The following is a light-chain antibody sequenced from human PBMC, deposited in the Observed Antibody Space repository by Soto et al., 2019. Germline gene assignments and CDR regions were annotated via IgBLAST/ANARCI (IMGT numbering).Light chain of an antibody. Sequence: ENVLSQYHTTLSLSPGERATLSCRASQSVSSSYLAWYEQKPGQAPRLLIYGASSRATGIPDRFSGSGSGTDFTLTISRLEPEDFAVYYCQQYGSSQTFGQGTKVEIK. J-gene: IGKJ1*01. CDR1: QSVSSSY. CDR3: QQYGSSQT. CDR2: GAS. V-gene: IGKV3-20*01.